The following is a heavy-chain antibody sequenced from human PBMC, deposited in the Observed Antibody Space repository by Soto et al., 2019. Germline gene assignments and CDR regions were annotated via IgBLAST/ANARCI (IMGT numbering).Heavy chain of an antibody. Sequence: QVQLQESGPGLVKPSQTLSLTCTVSGGSISSGDYYWSWIRQPPGKGLEWIGYISYSWSTYYNPSRKSRVTISVDTSKNQFSLKLSSVTAADTAVYYCARERPDGSRLDPWGQGTLVTVSS. CDR3: ARERPDGSRLDP. CDR2: ISYSWST. D-gene: IGHD6-13*01. V-gene: IGHV4-30-4*01. CDR1: GGSISSGDYY. J-gene: IGHJ5*02.